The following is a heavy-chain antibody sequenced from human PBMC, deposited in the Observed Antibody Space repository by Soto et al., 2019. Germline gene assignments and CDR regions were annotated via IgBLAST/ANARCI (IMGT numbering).Heavy chain of an antibody. D-gene: IGHD3-10*01. J-gene: IGHJ6*02. Sequence: QVQLVQSGAEVKRAGASVKVSCKASGYTFSSYGLSWVRQAPGQGLEWMGWISDYNGNTHYAQKFQGRVIMTTDTSKRRAYMELWSPRSDDTAVDFCAREGYYSGSGTYSPPRYYGMDVWGQGTTVTVSS. CDR1: GYTFSSYG. CDR3: AREGYYSGSGTYSPPRYYGMDV. V-gene: IGHV1-18*01. CDR2: ISDYNGNT.